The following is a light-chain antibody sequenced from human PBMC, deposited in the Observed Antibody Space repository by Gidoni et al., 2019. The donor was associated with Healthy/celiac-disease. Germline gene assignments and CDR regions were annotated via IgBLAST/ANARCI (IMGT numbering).Light chain of an antibody. CDR3: QSYDSSLSGNYV. CDR1: SSNIGAGYD. CDR2: GNS. Sequence: QSVLTQPPSVSGAPGQRVTISCTGSSSNIGAGYDVPWYQQLPGTAPKPLIYGNSKRPSGVPDRFSGSKSGTSASLAITGLQAEDEADYYCQSYDSSLSGNYVFGTGTKVTVL. J-gene: IGLJ1*01. V-gene: IGLV1-40*01.